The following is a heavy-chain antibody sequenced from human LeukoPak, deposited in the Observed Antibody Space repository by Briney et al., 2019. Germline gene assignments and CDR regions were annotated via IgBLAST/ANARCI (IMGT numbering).Heavy chain of an antibody. CDR1: GFIFSAAW. J-gene: IGHJ4*02. D-gene: IGHD2-2*01. CDR3: ARGFCSSTSCYQGPFDF. CDR2: IKNKTNGGTT. V-gene: IGHV3-15*01. Sequence: GGSLRLSCAASGFIFSAAWMTWVRQAPGKGLEWVGHIKNKTNGGTTDYAAPVKGRFIISRDDSKNTLYLQMNSLRTEDTAVYYCARGFCSSTSCYQGPFDFWGQGTLVTVSS.